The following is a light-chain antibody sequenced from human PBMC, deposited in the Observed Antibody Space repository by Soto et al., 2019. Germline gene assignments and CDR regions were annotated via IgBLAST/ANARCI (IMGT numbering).Light chain of an antibody. Sequence: QSVLTQPPSVSGAPGQRVTISCTGSSSNIGAGYDVHWYQQLPGTAPKLLIYGNSNRPSGVPDRFSGSKSGTSASLAITGVQAEGEADYYCQSYDSSLSGYVFGTGTKVTAL. V-gene: IGLV1-40*01. CDR1: SSNIGAGYD. J-gene: IGLJ1*01. CDR2: GNS. CDR3: QSYDSSLSGYV.